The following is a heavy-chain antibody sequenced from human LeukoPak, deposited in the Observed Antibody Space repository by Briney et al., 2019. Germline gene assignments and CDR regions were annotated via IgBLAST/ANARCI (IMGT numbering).Heavy chain of an antibody. Sequence: ASVKVSCKASGYTFTSYYVNWVRQAPGQGPEWVGWINSNLGDTDYAQQFQGRVSITRNTAINTVYMEIRGLTSDDTAVYYCARGSYRYEDRGLDPWGQGTLITVSS. CDR1: GYTFTSYY. CDR3: ARGSYRYEDRGLDP. CDR2: INSNLGDT. V-gene: IGHV1-8*01. J-gene: IGHJ5*02. D-gene: IGHD3-16*02.